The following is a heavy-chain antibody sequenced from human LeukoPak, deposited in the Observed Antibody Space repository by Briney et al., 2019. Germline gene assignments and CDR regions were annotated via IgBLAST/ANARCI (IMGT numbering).Heavy chain of an antibody. CDR2: IDSAGDT. Sequence: QPGGSLRLSCVASGFTFSTYDMHWVRQPTGKGLEWVSTIDSAGDTYYPGSVKGRFTISRENARNSLYLQMNSLRAGDTAVYYCARERDGSEQYGLDVWGQGTTVIVSS. CDR3: ARERDGSEQYGLDV. J-gene: IGHJ6*02. D-gene: IGHD3-10*01. CDR1: GFTFSTYD. V-gene: IGHV3-13*01.